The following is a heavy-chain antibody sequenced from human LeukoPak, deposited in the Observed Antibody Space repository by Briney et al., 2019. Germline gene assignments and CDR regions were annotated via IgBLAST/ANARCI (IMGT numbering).Heavy chain of an antibody. CDR3: AKGSCSSTNCYLSDY. J-gene: IGHJ4*02. CDR2: ISWNSGSI. CDR1: GFTFDDYA. D-gene: IGHD2-2*01. V-gene: IGHV3-9*03. Sequence: PGGSLRLSCAASGFTFDDYAMHWVRQAPGKGLEWVSGISWNSGSIGYADSVEGRFTISRDNAKNSLYLQMNSLIPEDMALYYCAKGSCSSTNCYLSDYWGQGTLVTVSS.